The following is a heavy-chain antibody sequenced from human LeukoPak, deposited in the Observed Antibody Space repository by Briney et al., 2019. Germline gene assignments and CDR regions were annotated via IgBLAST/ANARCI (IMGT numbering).Heavy chain of an antibody. CDR2: INHSGTT. V-gene: IGHV4-39*07. J-gene: IGHJ4*02. D-gene: IGHD6-13*01. CDR1: GGSISSSSYY. Sequence: SETLSLTCTVSGGSISSSSYYWGWIRQPPGKGLEWIGEINHSGTTNYNPSLKSRVTISVDTSKNQFSLKLSSVTAADTAVYYCARGYSRIYYFDYWGQGTLVTVSS. CDR3: ARGYSRIYYFDY.